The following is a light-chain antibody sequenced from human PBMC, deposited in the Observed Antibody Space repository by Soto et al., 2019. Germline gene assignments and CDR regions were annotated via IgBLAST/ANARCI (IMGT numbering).Light chain of an antibody. CDR3: QQYNNWPPFT. CDR2: DAS. CDR1: QSMSIH. V-gene: IGKV3-15*01. J-gene: IGKJ3*01. Sequence: DIVMTQSPATLSVSPGERATLSCRASQSMSIHLAWYQHKPGQAPRLLIYDASTRATGVPPRFSGSGSGTEFTLTISSLQSEDFAVYYCQQYNNWPPFTFGPGTKVDIK.